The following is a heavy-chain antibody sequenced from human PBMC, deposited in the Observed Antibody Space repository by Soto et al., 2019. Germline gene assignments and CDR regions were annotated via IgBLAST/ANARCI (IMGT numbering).Heavy chain of an antibody. CDR2: ISWNSGSI. D-gene: IGHD1-26*01. CDR1: GFTFDDYA. J-gene: IGHJ3*02. CDR3: AKEKWEVDAFDI. V-gene: IGHV3-9*01. Sequence: EVQLVESGGGLVQPGRSLRLSCAASGFTFDDYAMHWVRQAPGKGLEWVSGISWNSGSIAFGDSVKGRSTTSRDNAKNSLYLQMNSLRAEDTALYYCAKEKWEVDAFDIWGQGTMVTVSS.